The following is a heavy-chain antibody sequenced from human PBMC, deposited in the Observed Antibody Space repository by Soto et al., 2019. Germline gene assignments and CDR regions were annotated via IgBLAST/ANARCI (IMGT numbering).Heavy chain of an antibody. V-gene: IGHV4-31*03. D-gene: IGHD6-6*01. CDR2: IYYSGST. J-gene: IGHJ4*02. CDR1: GGSISSGGYY. Sequence: QVQLQESGPGLVKPSQTLSLTCTVSGGSISSGGYYWSWIRQHPGKGLEWIGYIYYSGSTYYNPSLKSRVTISVDTSKNQFALKLSSVTAADTAVYYCARVSRPSSSSPFDYWGQGTLVTVSS. CDR3: ARVSRPSSSSPFDY.